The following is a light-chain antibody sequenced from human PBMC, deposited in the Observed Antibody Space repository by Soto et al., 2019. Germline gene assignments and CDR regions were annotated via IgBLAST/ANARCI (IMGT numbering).Light chain of an antibody. CDR3: QSYDSSLSGYV. Sequence: QSVLTQPPSVSGAPGQRVTSSCTGSSSNIGAGYDVHWYQQLPGTAPKLLIYGNSNRPSGVPDRFSGSKSGTSASLAITGLQAEDEAEYYCQSYDSSLSGYVFGTGTKLTVL. CDR1: SSNIGAGYD. J-gene: IGLJ1*01. CDR2: GNS. V-gene: IGLV1-40*01.